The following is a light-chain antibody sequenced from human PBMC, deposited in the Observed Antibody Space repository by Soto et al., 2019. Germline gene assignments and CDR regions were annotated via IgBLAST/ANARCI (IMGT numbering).Light chain of an antibody. CDR1: QSVTSSS. V-gene: IGKV3-20*01. J-gene: IGKJ2*01. CDR3: QQYGSSPPYT. Sequence: EIVLTQSPGTLSLSPGERATLSCRASQSVTSSSLTWYQQKPGQAPRLLIYGASTRATGIPDRFSGSGSGTDFTLTIRRLEPEDFAVYYCQQYGSSPPYTFGQGTKLEIK. CDR2: GAS.